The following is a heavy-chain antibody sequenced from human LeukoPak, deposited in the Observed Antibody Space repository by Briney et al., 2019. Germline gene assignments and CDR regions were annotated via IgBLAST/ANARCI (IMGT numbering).Heavy chain of an antibody. CDR1: GFTFSSYS. CDR3: AKDHSSHFFIFDY. D-gene: IGHD3-3*02. Sequence: PGASLRLSCAASGFTFSSYSMNWVRQPPGKGLEWVSSISSSSSYIYYADSVKGRFTISRDNSKNTLYLQMNSLRAEDTAVYYCAKDHSSHFFIFDYWGQETLVTVS. V-gene: IGHV3-21*01. J-gene: IGHJ4*02. CDR2: ISSSSSYI.